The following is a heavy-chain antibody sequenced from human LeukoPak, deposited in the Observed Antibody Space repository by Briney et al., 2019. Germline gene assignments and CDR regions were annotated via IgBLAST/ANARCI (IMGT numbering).Heavy chain of an antibody. J-gene: IGHJ4*02. CDR1: GFTFSSYE. CDR2: ISSSGGTI. Sequence: PGESLRLSCAASGFTFSSYEMNWVRQAPGKGLEWLSYISSSGGTIYYADSVKGRFTISRDNAKNSLYLQMNSLRGEDTAVYYCATGSSWSDWGQGTLVTVSS. CDR3: ATGSSWSD. V-gene: IGHV3-48*03. D-gene: IGHD6-13*01.